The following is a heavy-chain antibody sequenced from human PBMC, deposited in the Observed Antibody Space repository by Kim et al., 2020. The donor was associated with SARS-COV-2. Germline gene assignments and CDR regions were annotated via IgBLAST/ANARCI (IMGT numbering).Heavy chain of an antibody. J-gene: IGHJ4*02. D-gene: IGHD2-21*02. CDR3: AIGTKVVTPYYFDY. V-gene: IGHV4-34*01. Sequence: PPLKSRITISVDTSKNQFSLKLSSVTAADTAVYDCAIGTKVVTPYYFDYWGQGTLVTVS.